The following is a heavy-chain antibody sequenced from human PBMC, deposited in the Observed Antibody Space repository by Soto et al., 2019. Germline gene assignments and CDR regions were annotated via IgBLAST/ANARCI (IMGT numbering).Heavy chain of an antibody. V-gene: IGHV3-11*05. J-gene: IGHJ6*02. CDR1: GFTFSAYY. CDR2: ITSSSDYT. Sequence: QEQLVESGGGLVRPGGSLRLSCAASGFTFSAYYMTWMRQAPGKGLEWVSYITSSSDYTNYAGSVKGRFTISRDNAKNSLYLQMNSLRVEDTVVYYCVREYYYGMDVWGQGTTVTVSS. CDR3: VREYYYGMDV.